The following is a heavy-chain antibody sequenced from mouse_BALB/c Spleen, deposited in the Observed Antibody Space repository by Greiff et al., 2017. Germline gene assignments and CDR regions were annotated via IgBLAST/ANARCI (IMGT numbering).Heavy chain of an antibody. V-gene: IGHV5-6-5*01. CDR2: ISSGGST. D-gene: IGHD1-2*01. Sequence: EVHLVESGGGLVKPGGSLKLSCAASGFTFSSYAMSWVRQTPEKRLEWVASISSGGSTYYPDSVKGRFTISRDNARNILYLQMSSLRSEDTAMYYCARGGGTTATTLFAYWGQGTLVTVSA. CDR1: GFTFSSYA. CDR3: ARGGGTTATTLFAY. J-gene: IGHJ3*01.